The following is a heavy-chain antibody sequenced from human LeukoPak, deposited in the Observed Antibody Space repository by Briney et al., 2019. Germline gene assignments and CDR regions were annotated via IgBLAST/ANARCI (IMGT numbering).Heavy chain of an antibody. D-gene: IGHD1-26*01. CDR2: ISCSGGST. J-gene: IGHJ4*02. CDR1: GFSFSSYA. V-gene: IGHV3-23*01. CDR3: AKDRGLVGATPSNFDY. Sequence: GGSLRLSCTAPGFSFSSYAMNWVRQVPGKGLEWVSGISCSGGSTYYADSVKGRFTISRDNSKNTVYLQMNSLRAEDTAVYYCAKDRGLVGATPSNFDYWGQGTLVTVSS.